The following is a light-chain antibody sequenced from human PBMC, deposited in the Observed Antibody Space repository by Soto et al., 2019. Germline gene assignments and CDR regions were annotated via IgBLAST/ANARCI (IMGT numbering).Light chain of an antibody. CDR2: APS. Sequence: IQLTQSPSSLSASVGDRVTITCRASQGISSYLAWYQQKPGKAPKLLIYAPSTLQSGVTSRFSGSGSWTDFTISISSLQPEDFATYYGQQLNSYPPTFGPGTKVDIK. J-gene: IGKJ3*01. CDR1: QGISSY. V-gene: IGKV1-9*01. CDR3: QQLNSYPPT.